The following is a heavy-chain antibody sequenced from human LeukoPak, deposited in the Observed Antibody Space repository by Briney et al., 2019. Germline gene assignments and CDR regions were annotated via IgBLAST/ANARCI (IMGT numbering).Heavy chain of an antibody. CDR2: INAGNGNT. D-gene: IGHD6-13*01. CDR3: ARDLQSSSWLPNHFDY. J-gene: IGHJ4*02. Sequence: ASVKVSCKASGYAFTSYAMHRVRQAPGQRLEWMGWINAGNGNTKYSQKFQGRVTITRDTSASTAYMELSSLRSEDTAVYYCARDLQSSSWLPNHFDYWGQGTLVTVSS. V-gene: IGHV1-3*01. CDR1: GYAFTSYA.